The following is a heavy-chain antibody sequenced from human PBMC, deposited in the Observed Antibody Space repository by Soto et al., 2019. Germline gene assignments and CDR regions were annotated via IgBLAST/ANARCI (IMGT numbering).Heavy chain of an antibody. Sequence: ASVKVSCKASGDTFSTYTITWMRQAPGQGLEWMGWITTYNGNTEYAQKFQGRVTMTTDASTSTAYMELGSLRSDDTATYYCARALTGYGMDVWGQGTTVTVSS. CDR1: GDTFSTYT. J-gene: IGHJ6*02. CDR3: ARALTGYGMDV. V-gene: IGHV1-18*01. CDR2: ITTYNGNT.